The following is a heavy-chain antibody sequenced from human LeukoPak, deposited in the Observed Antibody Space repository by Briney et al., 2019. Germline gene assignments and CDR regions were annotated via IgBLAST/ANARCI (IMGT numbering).Heavy chain of an antibody. Sequence: SETLSLTYTVSGGSISSGGYYWSWIRQPPGKGLEWIGYIYHSGSTYYNPSLKSRVTISVDRSKNQFSLKLSSVTAADTAVYYCAVAGTVDYWGQGTLVTVSS. CDR3: AVAGTVDY. CDR2: IYHSGST. CDR1: GGSISSGGYY. J-gene: IGHJ4*02. D-gene: IGHD2-15*01. V-gene: IGHV4-30-2*01.